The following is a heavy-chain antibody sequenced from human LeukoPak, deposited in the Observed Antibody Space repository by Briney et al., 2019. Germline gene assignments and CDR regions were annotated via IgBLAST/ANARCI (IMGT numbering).Heavy chain of an antibody. J-gene: IGHJ4*02. CDR1: GFTFSSYA. CDR2: ISGSGSGGST. CDR3: ARRAGAYSHPYDY. V-gene: IGHV3-23*01. Sequence: PGGSLRLSCAASGFTFSSYAMSWVRQAPGKGLEWVSGISGSGSGGSTYYADSVKGRFTISRDNAKNSLYLQMNSLRAEDTAVYYCARRAGAYSHPYDYWGQGTLVTVSS. D-gene: IGHD4/OR15-4a*01.